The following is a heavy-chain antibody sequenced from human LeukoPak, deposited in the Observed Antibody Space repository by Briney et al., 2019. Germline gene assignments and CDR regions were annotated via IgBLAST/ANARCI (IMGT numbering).Heavy chain of an antibody. D-gene: IGHD3-3*01. Sequence: GGSLRLSCAASGFTVSSYYMTWVRQAPGKGLERVALLYSGGKTSYADSVKGRFAISRDSFKNTLYLQMNSLRGEDTAVYYCARDAIGGGYYNHWGQGTTVTVSS. CDR2: LYSGGKT. CDR3: ARDAIGGGYYNH. CDR1: GFTVSSYY. J-gene: IGHJ5*02. V-gene: IGHV3-66*01.